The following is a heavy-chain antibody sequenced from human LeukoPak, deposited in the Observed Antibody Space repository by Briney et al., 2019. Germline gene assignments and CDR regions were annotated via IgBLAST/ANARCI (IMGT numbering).Heavy chain of an antibody. CDR1: GFTFSSYW. CDR2: IKTDGSTT. J-gene: IGHJ4*02. V-gene: IGHV3-74*01. Sequence: GGSLRLSCVGSGFTFSSYWMHWVRQTPGKGLVWVSRIKTDGSTTYYADSMKGRFTVSRDNARNTLYLQMHSLRVEDTAVCYCARDWAWGGFDHWGQGTLVTVSS. D-gene: IGHD3-16*01. CDR3: ARDWAWGGFDH.